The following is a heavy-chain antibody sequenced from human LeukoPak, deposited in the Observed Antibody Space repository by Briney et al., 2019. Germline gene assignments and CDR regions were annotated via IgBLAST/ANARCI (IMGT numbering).Heavy chain of an antibody. V-gene: IGHV1-2*02. CDR3: ARAKVPAATDYYYYYMDV. D-gene: IGHD2-2*01. CDR2: INPNSGGT. Sequence: ASVKVSCKASGYTFTGYYMHWVRQAPGQGLEWMGWINPNSGGTNYAQKFQGRVTMTRDTSISTAYMELSRLRSDDTAVYYCARAKVPAATDYYYYYMDVWGKGTTVTVSS. CDR1: GYTFTGYY. J-gene: IGHJ6*03.